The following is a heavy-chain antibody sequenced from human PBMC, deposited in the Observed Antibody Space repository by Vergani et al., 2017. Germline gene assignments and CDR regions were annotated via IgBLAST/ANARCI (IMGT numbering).Heavy chain of an antibody. V-gene: IGHV1-69*02. Sequence: QVQLVQSGAEVKKPGSSVKVSCKASGGTFSSYTISWVRQAPGQGLEWMGRIIPILGIAKYAQKFQGKVTITADKSKSTAYMELTSLRSEATAVYYWARDPYCSGGSCYSSWFDSWGQGTWVTVSS. D-gene: IGHD2-15*01. J-gene: IGHJ5*01. CDR1: GGTFSSYT. CDR2: IIPILGIA. CDR3: ARDPYCSGGSCYSSWFDS.